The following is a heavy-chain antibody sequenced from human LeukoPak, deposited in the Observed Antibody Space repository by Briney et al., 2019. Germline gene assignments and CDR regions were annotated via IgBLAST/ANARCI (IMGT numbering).Heavy chain of an antibody. CDR3: AGEPAAASSLDY. D-gene: IGHD6-13*01. CDR1: GGSFSSYY. J-gene: IGHJ4*02. CDR2: INHSGST. Sequence: SETLSLTCAVYGGSFSSYYWSWIRQPPGKGVEWIGEINHSGSTNYNPSLKSRVTISEDTSKNQFSLKLSSVTAADTAIYYCAGEPAAASSLDYWGLGTLVTVSS. V-gene: IGHV4-34*01.